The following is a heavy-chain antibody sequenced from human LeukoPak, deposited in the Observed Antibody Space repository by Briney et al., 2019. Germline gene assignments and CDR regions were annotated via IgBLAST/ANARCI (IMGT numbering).Heavy chain of an antibody. CDR1: GGTFSSYA. CDR2: IIPIFGTA. Sequence: SVKVSCKASGGTFSSYAISWVRQAPGQGLEWMGGIIPIFGTANYAQKFQGRVTITADESTSTAYMELSSLRSEDTAVYYCAQEYSSSSGFDYWGQGTLVTVSS. J-gene: IGHJ4*02. CDR3: AQEYSSSSGFDY. D-gene: IGHD6-6*01. V-gene: IGHV1-69*13.